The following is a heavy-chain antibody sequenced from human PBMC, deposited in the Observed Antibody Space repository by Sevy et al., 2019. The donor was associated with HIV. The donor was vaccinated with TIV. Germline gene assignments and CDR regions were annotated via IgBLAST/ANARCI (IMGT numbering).Heavy chain of an antibody. V-gene: IGHV3-48*02. CDR2: ISSSSSTI. CDR1: GFTFSSYS. J-gene: IGHJ3*02. Sequence: GGSLRLSCAASGFTFSSYSMNWVRQAPGKGLEWVSYISSSSSTIYYADSVKGRFTISRDNAKNSLYLQMNSLRDEETAVYYCAREGLRYYYDSSGYYPSQPNDAFDIWGQGTMVTVSS. CDR3: AREGLRYYYDSSGYYPSQPNDAFDI. D-gene: IGHD3-22*01.